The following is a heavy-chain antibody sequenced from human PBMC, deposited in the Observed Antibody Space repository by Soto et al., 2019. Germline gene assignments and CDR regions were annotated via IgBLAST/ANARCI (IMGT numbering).Heavy chain of an antibody. CDR1: GYSFTSYW. D-gene: IGHD6-13*01. CDR3: ARLQAAAGDNDLTFDY. J-gene: IGHJ4*02. Sequence: EVQLVQSGAEVKKPGESLRISCKGSGYSFTSYWISWVRQMPGKGLEWMGRIDPSDSYTNYSPSFQGHVTISADKSITNAYLQWSSLKASDTTMYYCARLQAAAGDNDLTFDYWGQGTLVTVSS. V-gene: IGHV5-10-1*01. CDR2: IDPSDSYT.